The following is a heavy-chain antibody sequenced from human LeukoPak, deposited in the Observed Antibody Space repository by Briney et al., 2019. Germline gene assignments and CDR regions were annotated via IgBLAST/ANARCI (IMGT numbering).Heavy chain of an antibody. CDR1: GFTFSTYS. V-gene: IGHV3-48*01. CDR2: ISDSSSFK. CDR3: AKDPTMVRGVIVVVDYMDV. D-gene: IGHD3-10*01. Sequence: GGSLRLSCAASGFTFSTYSMNWVRQAPGKGLEGISYISDSSSFKYYADSVKGRFIISRDNAKNSLYLQMDSLRAEDTAVFYCAKDPTMVRGVIVVVDYMDVWGKGTTVTVSS. J-gene: IGHJ6*03.